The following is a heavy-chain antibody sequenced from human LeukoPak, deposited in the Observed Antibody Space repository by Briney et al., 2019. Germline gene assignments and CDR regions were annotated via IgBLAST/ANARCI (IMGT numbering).Heavy chain of an antibody. CDR2: IRYDGSNK. J-gene: IGHJ6*03. CDR1: GFTFSSYG. V-gene: IGHV3-30*02. D-gene: IGHD6-19*01. Sequence: PGGSLRLSCAASGFTFSSYGMHWVRQAPGKGLEWVAFIRYDGSNKYYADSVKGRFTISRDNSKNTLYLQMNSLRAEDTAVYYCARALIAVAAGYYYYYMDVWGKGTTVTVSS. CDR3: ARALIAVAAGYYYYYMDV.